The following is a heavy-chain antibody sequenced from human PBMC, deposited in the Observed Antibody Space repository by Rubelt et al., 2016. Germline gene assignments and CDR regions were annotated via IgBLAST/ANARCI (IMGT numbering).Heavy chain of an antibody. CDR1: GFTFSTYS. D-gene: IGHD5-18*01. CDR2: ISSTSSFI. J-gene: IGHJ3*01. Sequence: EVQLVESGGNLVQPGGCLRLSCAASGFTFSTYSMNWVRQAPGKGLEWVSYISSTSSFIYYVDSVKGRFTISRDNAKASVYLQMDSPVDEDTARYYCTRDPLRGTAITPDAFDVWGQGTMVNVSS. CDR3: TRDPLRGTAITPDAFDV. V-gene: IGHV3-21*05.